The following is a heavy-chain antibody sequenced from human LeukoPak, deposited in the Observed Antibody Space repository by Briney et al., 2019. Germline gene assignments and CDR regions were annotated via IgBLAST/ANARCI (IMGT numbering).Heavy chain of an antibody. V-gene: IGHV4-59*01. Sequence: PSETLSLTCTVSGGSISSYYWSWIRQPPGKGLEWIGYIYYSGSTNYNPSLKSRATISVDTSKNQFSLKLSSVTAADTAVYYCARDSVAGQGVDYWGQGTLVTVSS. CDR1: GGSISSYY. D-gene: IGHD2-15*01. CDR3: ARDSVAGQGVDY. CDR2: IYYSGST. J-gene: IGHJ4*02.